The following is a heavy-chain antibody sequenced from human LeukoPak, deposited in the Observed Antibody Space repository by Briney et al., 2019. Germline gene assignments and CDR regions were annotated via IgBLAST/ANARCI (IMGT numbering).Heavy chain of an antibody. CDR1: GYTFTGYY. CDR2: INPNSGGT. J-gene: IGHJ6*02. Sequence: GASVKVSCKASGYTFTGYYMHWVRQAPGQGLEWMGWINPNSGGTNYAQKFQGRVTMTRDTSISTVYMELSRLRSDDTAVYYCARDGAPVVAAKKVGMDVWGQGTTVTVSS. D-gene: IGHD2-15*01. CDR3: ARDGAPVVAAKKVGMDV. V-gene: IGHV1-2*02.